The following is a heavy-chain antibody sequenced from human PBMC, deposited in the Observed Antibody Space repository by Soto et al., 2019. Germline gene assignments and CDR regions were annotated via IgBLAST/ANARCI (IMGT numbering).Heavy chain of an antibody. V-gene: IGHV3-21*01. CDR3: ARESEDLTSNFDY. Sequence: EVQLVESGGGLVKPGGSLRLSCAASGFTFTRYSMNWVRQAPGKGLEWVSSISSTTNYIYYADSMKGRFTVSRDNAKNSVYLEMNSLSAEDTAVYYWARESEDLTSNFDYWVQGTLVTVS. CDR1: GFTFTRYS. CDR2: ISSTTNYI. J-gene: IGHJ4*02.